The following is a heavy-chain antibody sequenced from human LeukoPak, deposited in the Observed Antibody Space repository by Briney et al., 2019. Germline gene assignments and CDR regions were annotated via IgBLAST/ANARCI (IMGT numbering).Heavy chain of an antibody. CDR3: ASGAGAGYCSSTSCYYFDY. CDR2: IYYSGST. Sequence: SETLSLTCTVSGGSISSYYWSWIRQPPGKGLEWIGYIYYSGSTNYNPSLKSRVTISVDTSKNQFSLKLSSVTAADTAVYYCASGAGAGYCSSTSCYYFDYWGQGTLVTVSS. D-gene: IGHD2-2*01. J-gene: IGHJ4*02. CDR1: GGSISSYY. V-gene: IGHV4-59*01.